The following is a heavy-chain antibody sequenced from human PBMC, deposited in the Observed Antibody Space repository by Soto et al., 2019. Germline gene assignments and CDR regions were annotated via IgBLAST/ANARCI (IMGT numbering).Heavy chain of an antibody. J-gene: IGHJ4*02. CDR3: AREGWGARRAVAGGSFDN. Sequence: ASVKVSCKASNYTFINFGISWVRQAPGQGLEWMGWITTFNGKTNYAQKFQGRITITADTSASTAYMELSSLRSDDTAVYYCAREGWGARRAVAGGSFDNWGQGTLVTVSS. CDR2: ITTFNGKT. CDR1: NYTFINFG. D-gene: IGHD6-19*01. V-gene: IGHV1-18*01.